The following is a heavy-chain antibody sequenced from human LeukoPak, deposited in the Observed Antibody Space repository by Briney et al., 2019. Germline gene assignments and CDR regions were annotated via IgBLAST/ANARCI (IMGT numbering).Heavy chain of an antibody. CDR1: GYSISSGYY. D-gene: IGHD3-10*01. J-gene: IGHJ6*03. CDR3: AGSGSYYPRNYYYMDV. Sequence: PSETLSLTCTVSGYSISSGYYWGWIRQPPGKGLEWIGSIYHSGSTYYNPSLKSRVTISVDTSKNQFSLKLSSVTAADTAVYYCAGSGSYYPRNYYYMDVWGKGTTVTVSS. V-gene: IGHV4-38-2*02. CDR2: IYHSGST.